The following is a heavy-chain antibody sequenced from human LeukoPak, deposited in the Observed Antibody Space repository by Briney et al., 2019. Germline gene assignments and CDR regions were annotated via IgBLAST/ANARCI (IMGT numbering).Heavy chain of an antibody. CDR1: GFTFSSYS. V-gene: IGHV3-21*01. Sequence: PGGSLRLSRAASGFTFSSYSMKWVRQAPGKGLEWVSSISSISSYIYYADSVKGRFTISRDNAKNSLYLQMNSLRAEDTAVYYCARHDYGDYSDYWGQGTLVTVSS. J-gene: IGHJ4*02. CDR2: ISSISSYI. D-gene: IGHD4-17*01. CDR3: ARHDYGDYSDY.